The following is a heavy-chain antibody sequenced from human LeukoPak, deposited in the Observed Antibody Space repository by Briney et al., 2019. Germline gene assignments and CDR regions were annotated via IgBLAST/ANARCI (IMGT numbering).Heavy chain of an antibody. CDR2: IGAYNGNT. CDR1: GYTFTSYG. CDR3: ARAEDISDYYDSSAFDY. J-gene: IGHJ4*02. V-gene: IGHV1-18*01. D-gene: IGHD3-22*01. Sequence: ASVKVSCKASGYTFTSYGISWVRQAPGQGLEWMGWIGAYNGNTNYAQKLQGRVTMTTDTSTSTAYMELRSLRSDDTAVYYCARAEDISDYYDSSAFDYWGQGTLVTVSS.